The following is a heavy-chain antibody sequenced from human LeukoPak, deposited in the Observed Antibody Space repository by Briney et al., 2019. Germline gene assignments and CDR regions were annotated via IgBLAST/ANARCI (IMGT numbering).Heavy chain of an antibody. Sequence: GGSLRLSCAASGFTFSDYAMHWVRQAPGKGLEWVAVISKDGSDKYYPGSVRGRFTISRDNSKNTIYLQMDSLRAEDTAIYYCARDFNEAFDYWGQGTLVTVSS. V-gene: IGHV3-30-3*01. CDR2: ISKDGSDK. J-gene: IGHJ4*02. CDR3: ARDFNEAFDY. CDR1: GFTFSDYA. D-gene: IGHD1-1*01.